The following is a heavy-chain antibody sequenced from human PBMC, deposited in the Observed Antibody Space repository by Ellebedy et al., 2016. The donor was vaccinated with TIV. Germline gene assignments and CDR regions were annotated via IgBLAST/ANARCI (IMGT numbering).Heavy chain of an antibody. CDR1: GGSFSGYY. CDR3: ARHLVVSRLFDY. J-gene: IGHJ4*02. Sequence: GSLRLSCAVYGGSFSGYYWSWIRQPPGKGLEWIGEINHSGSTYYNPSLKSRVTISVDTSKNQFSLKLSSVTAADTAVYYCARHLVVSRLFDYWGQGTLVTVSS. D-gene: IGHD3-22*01. CDR2: INHSGST. V-gene: IGHV4-34*01.